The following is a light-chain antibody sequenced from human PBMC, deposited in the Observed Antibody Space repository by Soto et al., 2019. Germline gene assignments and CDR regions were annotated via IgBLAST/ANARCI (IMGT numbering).Light chain of an antibody. V-gene: IGKV3-15*01. Sequence: EIVMTQSPATLSVSPGERATLSCRASQSVNNNLAWYQQKPGQTPRLLIYGASTRATGIPARFSGSGSGTEFTLTISSLQSEDFAVYCCQQYNNWVWTFGQGTKVDIK. CDR1: QSVNNN. CDR2: GAS. J-gene: IGKJ1*01. CDR3: QQYNNWVWT.